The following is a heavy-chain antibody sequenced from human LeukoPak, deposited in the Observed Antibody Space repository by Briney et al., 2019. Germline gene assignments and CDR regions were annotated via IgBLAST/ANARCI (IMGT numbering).Heavy chain of an antibody. CDR3: SVEPASVAFDL. Sequence: GGSLRLSCAASGFTFSNYWMTWVRQAPGKGLEWVANIKQDGSEKYYVDSVKGRFTISRDNAKNSLYLQMNSLRAEDTAVYYCSVEPASVAFDLWGQGTMVTVSS. V-gene: IGHV3-7*01. CDR1: GFTFSNYW. D-gene: IGHD5-18*01. CDR2: IKQDGSEK. J-gene: IGHJ3*01.